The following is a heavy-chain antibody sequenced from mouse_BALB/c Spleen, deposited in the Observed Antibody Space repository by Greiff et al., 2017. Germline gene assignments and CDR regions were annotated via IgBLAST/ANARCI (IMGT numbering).Heavy chain of an antibody. CDR1: GFTFSNYW. V-gene: IGHV6-6*02. CDR3: TRWGY. J-gene: IGHJ3*01. CDR2: IRLKSNNYAT. Sequence: EVHLVESGGGLVQPGGSMKLSCVASGFTFSNYWMNWVRQSPEKGLEWVAEIRLKSNNYATHYAESVKGRFTISRDDSKSSVYLQMNNLRAEDTGIYYCTRWGYWGQGTLVTVSA.